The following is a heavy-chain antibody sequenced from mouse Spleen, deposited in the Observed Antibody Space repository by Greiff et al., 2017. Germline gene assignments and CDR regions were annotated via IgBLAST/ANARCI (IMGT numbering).Heavy chain of an antibody. Sequence: EVQLQQSGAELVKPGASVKLSCTASGFNIKDTYMHWVKQRPEQGLEWIGRIDPANGNTKYDPKFQGKATITADTSSNTAYLQLSSLTSEDTAVYYCARYLITTGDWYFDVWGAGTTVTVSA. CDR2: IDPANGNT. CDR1: GFNIKDTY. J-gene: IGHJ1*01. D-gene: IGHD2-4*01. V-gene: IGHV14-3*02. CDR3: ARYLITTGDWYFDV.